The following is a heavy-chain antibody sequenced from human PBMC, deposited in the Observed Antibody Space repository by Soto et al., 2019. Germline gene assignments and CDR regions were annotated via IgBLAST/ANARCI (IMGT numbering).Heavy chain of an antibody. CDR3: ARQNPDY. CDR1: GFTFNTYA. CDR2: ISSSSTSI. Sequence: GGSLRLSCAASGFTFNTYAMNWVRQFPGKGLEWVSYISSSSTSIYYADSVEGRFTISRDNDKNSLYLQMNSLRDEDTAVYYCARQNPDYLGQGTLVTVSS. J-gene: IGHJ4*02. V-gene: IGHV3-48*02.